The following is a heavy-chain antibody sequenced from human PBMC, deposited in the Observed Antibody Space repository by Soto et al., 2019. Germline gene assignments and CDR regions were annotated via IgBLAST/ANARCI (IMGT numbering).Heavy chain of an antibody. Sequence: ASVKVSCKACGCTYSSYAISWVRQAPGQGLEWMGWMNPNSGNTGYAQKFQGRVTITRDTSASTAYMELSSLRSEDTAVYYCARGITLPTPLDYWGQGTLVTVSS. CDR2: MNPNSGNT. V-gene: IGHV1-8*03. J-gene: IGHJ4*02. CDR3: ARGITLPTPLDY. CDR1: GCTYSSYA. D-gene: IGHD1-20*01.